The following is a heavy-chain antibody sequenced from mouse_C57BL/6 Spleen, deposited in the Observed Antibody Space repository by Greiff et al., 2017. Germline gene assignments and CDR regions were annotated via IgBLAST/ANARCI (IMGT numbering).Heavy chain of an antibody. Sequence: VQLQQSGPELVKPGASVKISCKASGYSFTGYYMNWVKQSPEKSLEWIGEINPSTGGTTYNQKFKAKATLTVDKSSSTAYMQLKSLTSEDSAVYYCARRTAQGRDYFDYWGQGTTLTVSS. CDR3: ARRTAQGRDYFDY. CDR1: GYSFTGYY. D-gene: IGHD3-2*02. V-gene: IGHV1-42*01. CDR2: INPSTGGT. J-gene: IGHJ2*01.